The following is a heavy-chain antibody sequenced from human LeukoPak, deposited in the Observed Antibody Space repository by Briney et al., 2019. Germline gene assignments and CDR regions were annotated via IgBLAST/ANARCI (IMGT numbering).Heavy chain of an antibody. D-gene: IGHD2-2*02. CDR1: GFTFSSYS. CDR3: GREIFFSRPSCYRAYYMAV. J-gene: IGHJ6*03. V-gene: IGHV3-21*01. Sequence: PGGSLRLSCAASGFTFSSYSMNWVRQAPGKGLEWVSSISSSSSYIYYADSVKGRFTISRDNAKNSLYLQMNILRADDTAVYYAGREIFFSRPSCYRAYYMAVWGKGTTVTVSS. CDR2: ISSSSSYI.